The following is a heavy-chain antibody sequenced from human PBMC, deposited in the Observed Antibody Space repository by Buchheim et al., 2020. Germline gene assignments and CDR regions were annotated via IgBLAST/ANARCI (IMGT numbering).Heavy chain of an antibody. D-gene: IGHD3-16*01. V-gene: IGHV3-7*01. CDR3: ARLTWGYFAY. J-gene: IGHJ4*02. CDR1: GFSFSSYW. Sequence: EVQLAESGGGLVQLGGSLRLSCAASGFSFSSYWMSWARQAPGKGLKWVANINQDGRDLYWLASVKGRFTTSRDNAKNSLYLQMNSLGAEDTAVYYCARLTWGYFAYWGQGAL. CDR2: INQDGRDL.